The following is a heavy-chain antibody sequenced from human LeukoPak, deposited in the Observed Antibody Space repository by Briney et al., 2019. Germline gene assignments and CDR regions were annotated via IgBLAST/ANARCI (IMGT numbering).Heavy chain of an antibody. CDR1: GGSISRGGYS. CDR3: ARSPVSSSGSYGIVVGHYYYYYMDV. V-gene: IGHV4-30-2*02. CDR2: IYHSGST. Sequence: PSQTLSLTCAVSGGSISRGGYSWSWIRQPPGKGLEWIGYIYHSGSTYYNPSLKSRVTISVDTSKNQFSLKLSSVTAADTAVYYCARSPVSSSGSYGIVVGHYYYYYMDVWGKGTTVTVSS. J-gene: IGHJ6*03. D-gene: IGHD3-10*01.